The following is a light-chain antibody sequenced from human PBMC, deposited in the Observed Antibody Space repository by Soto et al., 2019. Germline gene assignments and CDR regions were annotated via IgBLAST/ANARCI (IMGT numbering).Light chain of an antibody. Sequence: QSVLTQPASVSGSPRQSITISCTGTSSDVGGYNYVSWYQQQSGKAPKLMIHEVSNRPSGVSNRFSGSKSGNTASLTISGLQAEDEADYYCSSYTSSRAYVFGIGTKVTV. J-gene: IGLJ1*01. V-gene: IGLV2-14*01. CDR2: EVS. CDR1: SSDVGGYNY. CDR3: SSYTSSRAYV.